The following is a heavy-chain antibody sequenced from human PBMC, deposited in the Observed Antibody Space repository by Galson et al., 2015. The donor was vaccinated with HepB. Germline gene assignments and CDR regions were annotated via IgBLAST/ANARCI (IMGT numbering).Heavy chain of an antibody. Sequence: PVKVSCKASGYTFTSYGISWVRQAPGQGLEWMGWMNPNSGNTGYAQKFQGRVTMTRNTSISTAYMELSSLRSEDTAVYYCARGNDFWSGYFNYFDYWGQGTLVTVSS. CDR1: GYTFTSYG. CDR2: MNPNSGNT. J-gene: IGHJ4*02. V-gene: IGHV1-8*02. CDR3: ARGNDFWSGYFNYFDY. D-gene: IGHD3-3*01.